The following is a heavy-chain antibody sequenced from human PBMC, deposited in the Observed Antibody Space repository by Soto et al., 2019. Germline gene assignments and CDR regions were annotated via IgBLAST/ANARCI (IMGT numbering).Heavy chain of an antibody. CDR3: ARGEDRSNLFRHSYYYMDV. D-gene: IGHD4-4*01. CDR1: GFTFSSYA. CDR2: ISSNGGNT. J-gene: IGHJ6*03. Sequence: GGSLRLSCAASGFTFSSYAMHWVRQAPGKGLEYVSVISSNGGNTYYANSVKGRFTISRDNSKNTLYLQMGSLRAEDMAVYYYARGEDRSNLFRHSYYYMDVRGKGTTVTVSS. V-gene: IGHV3-64*01.